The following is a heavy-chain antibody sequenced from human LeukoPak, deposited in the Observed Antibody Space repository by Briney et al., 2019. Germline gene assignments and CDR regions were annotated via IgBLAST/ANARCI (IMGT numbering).Heavy chain of an antibody. CDR1: GFTFSNAW. D-gene: IGHD4-11*01. CDR3: TTSSTTTLIYYYYYMDV. J-gene: IGHJ6*03. CDR2: IKSKTDGGTT. V-gene: IGHV3-15*01. Sequence: GGSLRLSCAASGFTFSNAWMSWVRQAPGKGLEWVGRIKSKTDGGTTDYVAPVKGRFTISRDDSKNTLYLQMNSLKTEDTAVYYCTTSSTTTLIYYYYYMDVWGKGTTVTISS.